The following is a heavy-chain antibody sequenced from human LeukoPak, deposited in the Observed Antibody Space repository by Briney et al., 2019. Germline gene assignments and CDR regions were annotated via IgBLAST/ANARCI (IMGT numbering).Heavy chain of an antibody. CDR2: IYTSGST. D-gene: IGHD6-13*01. J-gene: IGHJ4*02. V-gene: IGHV4-61*02. Sequence: SQTLSLTXTVSGGSISSGSYYWSWIRQPAGKGLEWIGRIYTSGSTNYNPSLKSRVTISVDTSKNQFSLKLSSVTAADTAVYYCARAMAYSSSWYPYYFDYWGQRTLVTVSS. CDR3: ARAMAYSSSWYPYYFDY. CDR1: GGSISSGSYY.